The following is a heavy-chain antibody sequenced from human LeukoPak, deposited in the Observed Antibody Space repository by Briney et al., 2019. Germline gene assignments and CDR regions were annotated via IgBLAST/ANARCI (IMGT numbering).Heavy chain of an antibody. CDR2: ISGSGGST. J-gene: IGHJ4*02. D-gene: IGHD3-22*01. CDR1: GFTFSSYA. Sequence: GGSLRLSCAASGFTFSSYAMSWVRQAPGKGLEWVSAISGSGGSTYYADSVKGRFTISGDNSKNTLYLQMNSLRAEDTAVYYCAKDPTYYYDPRGHFDYWGQGTLVTVSS. CDR3: AKDPTYYYDPRGHFDY. V-gene: IGHV3-23*01.